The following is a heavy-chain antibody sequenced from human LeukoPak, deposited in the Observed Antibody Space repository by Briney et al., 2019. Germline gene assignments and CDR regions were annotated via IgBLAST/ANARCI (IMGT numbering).Heavy chain of an antibody. CDR2: ISAYNGNT. CDR3: ARDPVVPAAIPRGDWFDP. D-gene: IGHD2-2*01. J-gene: IGHJ5*02. CDR1: GYTFTSYG. V-gene: IGHV1-18*01. Sequence: ASVKVSCKASGYTFTSYGISWVRQAPGQGLEWMGWISAYNGNTNYAQKLQGRVTMTTDTSKSTADMELRSLSSDDTAVYYCARDPVVPAAIPRGDWFDPWGQGTLVTVSS.